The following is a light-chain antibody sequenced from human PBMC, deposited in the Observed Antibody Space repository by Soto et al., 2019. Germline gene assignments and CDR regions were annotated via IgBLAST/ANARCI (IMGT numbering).Light chain of an antibody. Sequence: IVLPHSPGTLSVSPFERDNRYCRASQSVSNNYLAWYQQKPGQAPRLLIYGVYTRADGIPARFTGSGSGTEFTLTISSLQSEDFAVYYCQQYHIWPPWTSGQGTKVDI. CDR2: GVY. CDR1: QSVSNN. CDR3: QQYHIWPPWT. V-gene: IGKV3-15*01. J-gene: IGKJ1*01.